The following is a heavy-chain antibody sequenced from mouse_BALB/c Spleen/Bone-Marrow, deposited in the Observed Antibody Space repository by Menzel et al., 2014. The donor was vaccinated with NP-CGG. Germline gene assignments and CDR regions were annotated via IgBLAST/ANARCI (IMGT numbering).Heavy chain of an antibody. CDR1: GFTFTDYY. V-gene: IGHV7-3*02. Sequence: VQLQQSGGGLVQPGGSLILSCTTSGFTFTDYYMSWVRQPPGKALEWLGFIRNKANGYTTEYSASVKGRFTISRDSSQSILYLQMNALRAEDSATYYCARTTGTPYLDYWGQGTTLTVSS. CDR2: IRNKANGYTT. J-gene: IGHJ2*01. CDR3: ARTTGTPYLDY. D-gene: IGHD4-1*02.